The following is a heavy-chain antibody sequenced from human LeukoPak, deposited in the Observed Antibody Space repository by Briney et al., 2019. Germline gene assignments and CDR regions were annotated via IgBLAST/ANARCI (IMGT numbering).Heavy chain of an antibody. CDR2: IYYSGST. D-gene: IGHD3-9*01. CDR1: GGSISSYY. CDR3: ARRSYDILTGYYNVDY. J-gene: IGHJ4*02. Sequence: SETLSLTCTVSGGSISSYYWSWIRQPPGKGLEWIGSIYYSGSTYHNPSLKSRVTISVDTSKNQFSLKLSSVTAADTAVYYCARRSYDILTGYYNVDYWGQGTLVTVSS. V-gene: IGHV4-59*05.